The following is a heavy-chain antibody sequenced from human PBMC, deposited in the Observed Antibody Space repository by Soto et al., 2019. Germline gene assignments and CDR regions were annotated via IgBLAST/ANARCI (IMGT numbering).Heavy chain of an antibody. CDR2: ISWDGGST. D-gene: IGHD6-25*01. CDR1: GFTFDDYT. V-gene: IGHV3-43*01. Sequence: GGSLRLSCAASGFTFDDYTMHWVRQAPGKGLEWVSLISWDGGSTYYADSVKGRFTISRDNSKNSLYLQMNSLRTEDTALYYCAKDYSRAQRDYYYYGMDVWGQGTTVTVSS. CDR3: AKDYSRAQRDYYYYGMDV. J-gene: IGHJ6*02.